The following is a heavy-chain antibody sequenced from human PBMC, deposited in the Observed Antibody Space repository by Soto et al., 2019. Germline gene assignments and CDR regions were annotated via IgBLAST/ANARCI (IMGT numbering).Heavy chain of an antibody. CDR2: IHYSGST. CDR1: GDAVTISDYY. V-gene: IGHV4-39*01. CDR3: AAHDSGGYYAEY. J-gene: IGHJ4*02. D-gene: IGHD3-22*01. Sequence: QLQLQESGPGLVKPSETLSLTCTVSGDAVTISDYYWGWIRQPPGKGLEWIGSIHYSGSTYYNPSLKSRVTISGDTSKKQFSLKLTAGTAADAAVDYCAAHDSGGYYAEYWGQGTLVTVSA.